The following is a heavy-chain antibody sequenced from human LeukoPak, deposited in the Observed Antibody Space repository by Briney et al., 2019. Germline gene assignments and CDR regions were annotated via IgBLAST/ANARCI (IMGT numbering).Heavy chain of an antibody. J-gene: IGHJ5*02. CDR1: GFTFSSDA. CDR2: ISYDGSNK. V-gene: IGHV3-30*04. D-gene: IGHD3-9*01. CDR3: ARDRAACYDILTGYFNNWFDP. Sequence: GGSLRLSCAAAGFTFSSDAMHWVRQAPGKGLEWVAVISYDGSNKYYADSVKGRFTISRDNSKNTLYLQMNSLRAADTAVYYCARDRAACYDILTGYFNNWFDPWGQGTLVTVSS.